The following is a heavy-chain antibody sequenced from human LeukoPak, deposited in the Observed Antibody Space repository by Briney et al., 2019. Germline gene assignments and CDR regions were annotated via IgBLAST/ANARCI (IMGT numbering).Heavy chain of an antibody. CDR2: INGRGGRT. CDR1: GFTFSNYA. Sequence: PGGSLRLSCAAPGFTFSNYAMGWVRQAPGKGLEWVSSINGRGGRTYYADSVRGRFSISSDNSKNTLFLQMNSLRAEDTAVYYCARGEAFAFDMWGQGTMVTVSS. CDR3: ARGEAFAFDM. J-gene: IGHJ3*02. V-gene: IGHV3-23*01.